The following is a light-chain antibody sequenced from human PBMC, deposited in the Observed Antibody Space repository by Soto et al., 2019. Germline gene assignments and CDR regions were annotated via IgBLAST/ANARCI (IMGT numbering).Light chain of an antibody. Sequence: ELVLTQSPGTLSLSPGERATLSCRASQSVNSNYLAWYQRKPGQAPRLLIYGASNRATDIPYRLSASGSVTDFTLSITRLQADYFAVYYGQEYDSRPPTFGQGTKV. CDR1: QSVNSNY. V-gene: IGKV3-20*01. CDR2: GAS. CDR3: QEYDSRPPT. J-gene: IGKJ1*01.